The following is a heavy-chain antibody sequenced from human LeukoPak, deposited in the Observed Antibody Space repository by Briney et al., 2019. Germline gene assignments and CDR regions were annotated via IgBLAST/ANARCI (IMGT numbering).Heavy chain of an antibody. J-gene: IGHJ4*02. CDR3: AREVGSSAPSDY. CDR2: INHSGST. CDR1: GGSFSGYY. D-gene: IGHD6-6*01. Sequence: SETLSLTCAVYGGSFSGYYWSWIRQPPGKGLEWIGEINHSGSTNCNPSLKSRVTISVDTSKNQFSLKLSSVTAADTAVYYCAREVGSSAPSDYWGQGTLVTVSS. V-gene: IGHV4-34*01.